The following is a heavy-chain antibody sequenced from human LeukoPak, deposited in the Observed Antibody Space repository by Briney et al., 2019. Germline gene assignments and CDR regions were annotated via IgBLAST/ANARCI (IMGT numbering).Heavy chain of an antibody. D-gene: IGHD1-26*01. V-gene: IGHV1-8*02. J-gene: IGHJ4*02. CDR2: MNPNSGNT. CDR3: ARGTGATVAYYFDY. CDR1: GYTFTSFG. Sequence: ASVKVSCKASGYTFTSFGISWVRQAPGQGLEWMGWMNPNSGNTGYAQKFQGRVTMTRNTSISTAYMELSSLRSEDTAVYYCARGTGATVAYYFDYWGQGTLVTVSS.